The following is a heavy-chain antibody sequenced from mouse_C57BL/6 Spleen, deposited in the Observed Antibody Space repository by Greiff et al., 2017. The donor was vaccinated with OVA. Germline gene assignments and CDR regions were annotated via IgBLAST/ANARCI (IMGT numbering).Heavy chain of an antibody. Sequence: VQLQQPGAELVMPGASVKLSCKASGYTFTSYWMHWVKQRPGQGLEWIGEIDPSDSYTNYNQKFKGKSTLTVDKSSSTAYMQLSSLTSEDSADDDCASDYGSNYEDFDYWGQGTTLTVSS. CDR1: GYTFTSYW. CDR2: IDPSDSYT. D-gene: IGHD1-1*01. V-gene: IGHV1-69*01. J-gene: IGHJ2*01. CDR3: ASDYGSNYEDFDY.